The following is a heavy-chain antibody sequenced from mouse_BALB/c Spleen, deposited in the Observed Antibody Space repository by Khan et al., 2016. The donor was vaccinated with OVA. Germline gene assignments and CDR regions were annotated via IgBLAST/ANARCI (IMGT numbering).Heavy chain of an antibody. CDR1: GYTFTNYG. V-gene: IGHV9-3-1*01. J-gene: IGHJ4*01. CDR2: INTYTGEP. CDR3: ARPPYFSYPPDH. Sequence: QIQLVQSGPELKKPGETVKISCKASGYTFTNYGMNWVKQSPGKALKWMGWINTYTGEPTYADDFKGRFAFSLETSASTAYLQINNLKNEDTATYFWARPPYFSYPPDHWGQGTSVTGSS. D-gene: IGHD2-10*01.